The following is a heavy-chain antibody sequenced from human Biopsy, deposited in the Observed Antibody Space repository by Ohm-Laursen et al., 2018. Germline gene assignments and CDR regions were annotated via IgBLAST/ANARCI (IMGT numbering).Heavy chain of an antibody. Sequence: ETLSLTWEVYGKTFSDYYWSWIRQPPGKGLEWIGQINQSGRTNYNPSLKSRVNISADKSNNQFSLKLTSVTSADTAVYFCGNEVHGRDYWGLGALVTVSS. CDR1: GKTFSDYY. CDR2: INQSGRT. D-gene: IGHD2-15*01. V-gene: IGHV4-34*08. J-gene: IGHJ4*02. CDR3: GNEVHGRDY.